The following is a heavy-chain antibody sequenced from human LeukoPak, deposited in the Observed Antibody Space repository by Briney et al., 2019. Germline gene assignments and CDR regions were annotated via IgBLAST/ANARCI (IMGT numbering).Heavy chain of an antibody. CDR1: GFTFSGYE. J-gene: IGHJ4*02. D-gene: IGHD3-10*01. CDR2: ISYSGSTT. CDR3: ARDMDKMVRGPNAFDS. V-gene: IGHV3-48*03. Sequence: GGSLRLSCAASGFTFSGYEFNWVRQAPGKGLEWVSYISYSGSTTYYADSVKGRFTIYRDNAKNSLYLQMNSLRDEDTALYYCARDMDKMVRGPNAFDSWGQGTPVTVSS.